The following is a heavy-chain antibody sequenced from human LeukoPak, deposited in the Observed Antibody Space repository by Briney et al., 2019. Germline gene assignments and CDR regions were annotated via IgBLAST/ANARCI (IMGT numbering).Heavy chain of an antibody. CDR2: IYYSGST. D-gene: IGHD4-17*01. J-gene: IGHJ6*03. V-gene: IGHV4-59*01. CDR1: GGSISSYY. Sequence: SETLSLTCTVSGGSISSYYWSWIRQPPGKGLEWIGYIYYSGSTNYNPSLKSRVTISVDTSKNQFSLKLSSVTAADTAVYYCARSKLDYGDYDYYYYMDVWGKGTTVTVSS. CDR3: ARSKLDYGDYDYYYYMDV.